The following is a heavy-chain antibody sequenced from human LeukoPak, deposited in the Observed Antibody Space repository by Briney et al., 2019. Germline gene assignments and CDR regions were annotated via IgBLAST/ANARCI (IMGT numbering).Heavy chain of an antibody. CDR3: AKEGIGGYWGYFDY. J-gene: IGHJ4*02. D-gene: IGHD3-22*01. CDR1: GFTFSSYG. Sequence: PGGSLRLSCAASGFTFSSYGTHWVRQAPGKGLEWVAFIRYDGSNKYYADSVKGRFTISRDNSKNTLYLQMNSLRAEDTAVYYCAKEGIGGYWGYFDYWGQGTLVTVSS. V-gene: IGHV3-30*02. CDR2: IRYDGSNK.